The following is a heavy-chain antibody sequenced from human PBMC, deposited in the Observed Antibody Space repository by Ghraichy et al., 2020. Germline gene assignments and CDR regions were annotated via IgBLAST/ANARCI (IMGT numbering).Heavy chain of an antibody. V-gene: IGHV3-11*01. CDR3: TRERGHYYYYGMDV. Sequence: GSLRLSCAASGFTFSDYYMSWIRQAPGKGLEWVSYISSSGSTIKYADSVKGRFTISRDNAKNSLYLQMKSLRAEDTAVYYCTRERGHYYYYGMDVWGQGTTVTVSS. D-gene: IGHD3-10*01. CDR2: ISSSGSTI. CDR1: GFTFSDYY. J-gene: IGHJ6*02.